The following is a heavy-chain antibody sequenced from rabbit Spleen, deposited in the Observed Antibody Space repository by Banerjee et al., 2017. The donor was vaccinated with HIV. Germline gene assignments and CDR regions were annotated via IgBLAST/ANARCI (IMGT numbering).Heavy chain of an antibody. CDR3: ARDTGSSFSSYGMDL. CDR2: IAGSTSGFT. CDR1: GFGFSHYG. J-gene: IGHJ6*01. Sequence: QEQLVESGGGLVKPEGSLKLSCKASGFGFSHYGVSWVRQAPGKGLEWISCIAGSTSGFTYSATWAKGRLTCSKTSSTTVTLQMTSLTVADTATYFCARDTGSSFSSYGMDLWGPGTLVTVS. V-gene: IGHV1S45*01. D-gene: IGHD8-1*01.